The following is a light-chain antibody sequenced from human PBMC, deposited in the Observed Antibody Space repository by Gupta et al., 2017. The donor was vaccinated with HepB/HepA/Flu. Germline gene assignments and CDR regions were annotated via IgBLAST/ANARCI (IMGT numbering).Light chain of an antibody. CDR1: RSNIGANYD. J-gene: IGLJ3*02. Sequence: QSVLTQPPSVSGAPGQRVTISCTGSRSNIGANYDVHWYQHLPGTAPKLLIYGNNNRPSGVPDRFSGSKSGTSASLAITGLQAEDEADYYCQSYDSSLSGSWVFGGGTKVTVL. CDR3: QSYDSSLSGSWV. V-gene: IGLV1-40*01. CDR2: GNN.